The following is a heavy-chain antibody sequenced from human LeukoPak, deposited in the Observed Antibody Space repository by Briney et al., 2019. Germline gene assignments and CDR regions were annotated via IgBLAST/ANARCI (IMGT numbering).Heavy chain of an antibody. Sequence: PVGCLRLSCAASGFTFVNYAMSCVRQAPGKGLEWVSAVVGGGSTTFYADSVKGRFTISRDNSRNTVYLRINRLRAEDTAVYYCAKARLSTGWAYNDYWGQGTLVTVSS. CDR1: GFTFVNYA. CDR2: VVGGGSTT. J-gene: IGHJ4*02. D-gene: IGHD2-8*02. V-gene: IGHV3-23*01. CDR3: AKARLSTGWAYNDY.